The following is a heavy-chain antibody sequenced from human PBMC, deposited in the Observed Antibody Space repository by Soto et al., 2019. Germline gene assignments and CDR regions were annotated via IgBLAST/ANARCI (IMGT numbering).Heavy chain of an antibody. J-gene: IGHJ4*02. CDR1: GDSINSNYC. D-gene: IGHD6-19*01. V-gene: IGHV4-4*02. CDR3: ARDTGWGLGY. Sequence: QVQLQESGPGLVRPSGTLSLTCAVSGDSINSNYCWTWVRQPPGKGLEWIAEIYYSGGTSYNPSLKGRVTISMDTSKNQFSLNLTSVTAADTAMYYCARDTGWGLGYWGQGTLVTVSS. CDR2: IYYSGGT.